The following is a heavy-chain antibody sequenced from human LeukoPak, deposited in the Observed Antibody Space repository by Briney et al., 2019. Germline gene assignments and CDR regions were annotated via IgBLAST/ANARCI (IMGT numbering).Heavy chain of an antibody. CDR3: ARGEQGATPTNFDY. CDR1: GFTFSSYA. J-gene: IGHJ4*02. Sequence: GGPLRLSCAASGFTFSSYAMHWVPQSPGEALEYVSAISSNGGSTYYANSVKGRFTISRDNSKNTLYLQMGSLRAEDMAVYYCARGEQGATPTNFDYWGQGTLVTVSS. V-gene: IGHV3-64*01. CDR2: ISSNGGST. D-gene: IGHD1-26*01.